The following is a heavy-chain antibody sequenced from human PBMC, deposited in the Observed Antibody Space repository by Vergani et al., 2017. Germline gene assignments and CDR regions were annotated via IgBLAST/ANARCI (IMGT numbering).Heavy chain of an antibody. Sequence: QVQLVQSGAEVKKPGASVEVSCKASGYTFTGYYMHWVRQAPGQGLEWMGWINPNSGGTNYAQKFQGRFTMTRDTSISTAYMELSRLRSDDTAVYYCARESSXMVRGVLYYYGMDVWGQGTTVTVSS. CDR3: ARESSXMVRGVLYYYGMDV. D-gene: IGHD3-10*01. J-gene: IGHJ6*02. CDR1: GYTFTGYY. V-gene: IGHV1-2*02. CDR2: INPNSGGT.